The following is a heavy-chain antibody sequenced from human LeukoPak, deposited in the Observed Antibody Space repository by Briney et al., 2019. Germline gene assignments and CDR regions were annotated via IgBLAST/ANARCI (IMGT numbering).Heavy chain of an antibody. V-gene: IGHV4-39*07. CDR3: TRSAGWWSLDY. CDR2: ISHTGST. J-gene: IGHJ4*02. D-gene: IGHD2-8*02. Sequence: SETLSLTCTVSGGSINTNNYHWGWIRQPPGKGLDWIGEISHTGSTKYNPSLKNRVTISRDSSKNQFSLKLNSVTAADTATYYCTRSAGWWSLDYWGQGALVTVSS. CDR1: GGSINTNNYH.